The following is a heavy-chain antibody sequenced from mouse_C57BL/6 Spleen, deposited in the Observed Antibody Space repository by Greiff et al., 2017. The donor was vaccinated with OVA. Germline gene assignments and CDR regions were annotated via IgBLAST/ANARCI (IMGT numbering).Heavy chain of an antibody. V-gene: IGHV5-4*01. J-gene: IGHJ4*01. Sequence: EVQRVESGGGLVKPGGSLKLSCAASGFTFSSYAMSWVRQTPEKRLEWVATISDGGSYTYYPDNAKNNLYLQMSHLKSEDTAMYYCARGALRYYAMDYWGQGTSVTVSS. D-gene: IGHD1-1*01. CDR3: ARGALRYYAMDY. CDR1: GFTFSSYA. CDR2: ISDGGSYT.